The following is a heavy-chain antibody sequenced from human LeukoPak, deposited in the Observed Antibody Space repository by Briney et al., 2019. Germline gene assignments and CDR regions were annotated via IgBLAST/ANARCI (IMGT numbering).Heavy chain of an antibody. D-gene: IGHD3-22*01. CDR3: AREGHDSSGYYYLDH. V-gene: IGHV4-59*11. CDR1: GGPISSHY. J-gene: IGHJ4*02. Sequence: SETLSLTCTVSGGPISSHYWSWIRQPPGKGLEWIGYIYYSGSTNYNPSLKSPVTMSVDTSKNQFSLKLSSVTAADTAVYYCAREGHDSSGYYYLDHWGQGTLATVSS. CDR2: IYYSGST.